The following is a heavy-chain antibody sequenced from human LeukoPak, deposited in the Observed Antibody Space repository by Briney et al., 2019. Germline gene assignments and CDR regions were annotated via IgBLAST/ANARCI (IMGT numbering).Heavy chain of an antibody. J-gene: IGHJ6*02. CDR1: GGSISSSSYY. D-gene: IGHD6-25*01. CDR3: ARRAADYYYYGMDV. CDR2: IYYSGST. Sequence: SETLSLTCTVSGGSISSSSYYWGWIRQPPGKGLEWIGSIYYSGSTYYNPSLKSRVTISVDTSKNQFSLKLGSVTAADTAVYYCARRAADYYYYGMDVWGQGTTVTVSS. V-gene: IGHV4-39*01.